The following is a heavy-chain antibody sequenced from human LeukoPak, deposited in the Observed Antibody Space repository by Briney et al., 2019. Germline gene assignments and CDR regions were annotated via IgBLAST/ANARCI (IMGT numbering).Heavy chain of an antibody. CDR1: GFTFSSYA. Sequence: PGGSLRLSCAASGFTFSSYAMHWVRQAPGKGLEWVAVIPYDGSSKYYADSVKGRFTISRDNSKNTLYLQMNSLRAEDTAVYYCARSAGTWFDPWGQGTLVTVSS. CDR2: IPYDGSSK. V-gene: IGHV3-30-3*01. CDR3: ARSAGTWFDP. J-gene: IGHJ5*02. D-gene: IGHD1-1*01.